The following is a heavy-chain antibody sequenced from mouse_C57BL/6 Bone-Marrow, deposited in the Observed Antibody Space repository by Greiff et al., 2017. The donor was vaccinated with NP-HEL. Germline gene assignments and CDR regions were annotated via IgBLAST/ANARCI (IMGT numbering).Heavy chain of an antibody. Sequence: EVKVEESGAELVRPGASVKLSCTVSGFNITDDYMHWVKQRPEQGLEWIGWIDPENGDTEYASKFQGKATITADTSSNTAYLQLSSLTSEDTAVYCCTTGGSSPYAMDYWGQGTSVTVSS. V-gene: IGHV14-4*01. D-gene: IGHD1-1*01. J-gene: IGHJ4*01. CDR3: TTGGSSPYAMDY. CDR2: IDPENGDT. CDR1: GFNITDDY.